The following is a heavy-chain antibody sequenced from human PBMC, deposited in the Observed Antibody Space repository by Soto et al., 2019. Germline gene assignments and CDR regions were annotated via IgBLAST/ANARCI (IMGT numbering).Heavy chain of an antibody. Sequence: QVQLVESGGGVVQPGRSLRLSCAASGFTFSSHSIQWVRQAPGKGLEWVAVISYDGSFKYYADSVKGRFTISRDNSKNTAYLQMNSLRAEDTAVFYCAREWSTSGDLDYWGQGTLVIVSS. V-gene: IGHV3-30-3*01. CDR2: ISYDGSFK. J-gene: IGHJ4*02. CDR1: GFTFSSHS. CDR3: AREWSTSGDLDY. D-gene: IGHD3-10*01.